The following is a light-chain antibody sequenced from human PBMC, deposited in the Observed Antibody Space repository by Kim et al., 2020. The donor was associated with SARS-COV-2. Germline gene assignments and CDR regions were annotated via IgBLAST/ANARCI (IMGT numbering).Light chain of an antibody. CDR3: AAWDDNLNGVG. Sequence: RVAIAFSGSVSNVGKNTVNWWQQFPGTAPKLLIFGYNQRPSGVPARFSGSKSGTSASLAISGLQSEDEADYYCAAWDDNLNGVGFGGGTQLTVL. J-gene: IGLJ2*01. CDR1: VSNVGKNT. CDR2: GYN. V-gene: IGLV1-44*01.